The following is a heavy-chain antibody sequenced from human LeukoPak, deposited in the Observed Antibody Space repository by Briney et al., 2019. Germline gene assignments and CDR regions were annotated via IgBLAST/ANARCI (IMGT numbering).Heavy chain of an antibody. CDR1: GFTFGGHA. CDR2: ISAGGGGT. Sequence: PGGSLRLSCATSGFTFGGHAMSWVRQAPGKGLEWVSSISAGGGGTSYADSVKDRITISRDNSKNTVYLQMNSLRAEDTAVYFCVKTFQYRSNWYDYWGQGTLVTVSS. J-gene: IGHJ5*01. D-gene: IGHD6-6*01. CDR3: VKTFQYRSNWYDY. V-gene: IGHV3-23*01.